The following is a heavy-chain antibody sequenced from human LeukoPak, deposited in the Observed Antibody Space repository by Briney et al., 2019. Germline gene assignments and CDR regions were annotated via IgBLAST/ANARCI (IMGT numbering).Heavy chain of an antibody. Sequence: TGGSLRLSCTASGFTFGDYAMTWVRQAPGKGLEWVSSISASGLMTYYADSVKGRFTVSRDNSKNSLYLQMSSLTAADTAVYYCAKDRSIGTYYTFDHWGQGTLVTVSS. V-gene: IGHV3-23*01. J-gene: IGHJ4*02. D-gene: IGHD1-26*01. CDR3: AKDRSIGTYYTFDH. CDR2: ISASGLMT. CDR1: GFTFGDYA.